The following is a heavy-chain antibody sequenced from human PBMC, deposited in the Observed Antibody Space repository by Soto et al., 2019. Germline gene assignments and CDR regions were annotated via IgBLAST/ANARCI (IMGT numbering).Heavy chain of an antibody. CDR3: SREGNLGRWLQPPDF. CDR1: GDSTSASS. CDR2: IHYNGNT. D-gene: IGHD5-12*01. Sequence: SETLSLTCTVSGDSTSASSWSWVRQPPGKGLEWIGNIHYNGNTKYNPSLKSRVTMSVDTSKNQFSLKLISVTAADTAKYFCSREGNLGRWLQPPDFRGKTTLVT. V-gene: IGHV4-59*01. J-gene: IGHJ4*02.